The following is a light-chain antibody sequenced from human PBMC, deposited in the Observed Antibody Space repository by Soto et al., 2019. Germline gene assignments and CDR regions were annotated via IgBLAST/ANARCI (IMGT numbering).Light chain of an antibody. CDR3: QQYSRWPLT. J-gene: IGKJ4*01. Sequence: EIVMTQSPATLSLSPGERATLSCSASQSMSNSLAGYQQKHGQAPSLLIYGASTRAAGVPARFSGSGSGTEFTLSISSLQPEDFAVYYCQQYSRWPLTFGGGTKVEIK. V-gene: IGKV3-15*01. CDR2: GAS. CDR1: QSMSNS.